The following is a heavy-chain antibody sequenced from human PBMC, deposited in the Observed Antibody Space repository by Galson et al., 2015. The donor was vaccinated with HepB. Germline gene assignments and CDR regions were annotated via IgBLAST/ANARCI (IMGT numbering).Heavy chain of an antibody. D-gene: IGHD3-10*01. CDR1: GCTFCSYA. CDR2: ISYDGSNK. CDR3: AREAVAEFNLLRWFGEPQLDP. Sequence: YLRLSCAASGCTFCSYAMHWVRHAPGKGLEWVAVISYDGSNKYYAHSVKGRFTISRDNSKNTLYLQMNSPRAEDAAVYYCAREAVAEFNLLRWFGEPQLDPWGQGTLVTVSS. V-gene: IGHV3-30-3*01. J-gene: IGHJ5*02.